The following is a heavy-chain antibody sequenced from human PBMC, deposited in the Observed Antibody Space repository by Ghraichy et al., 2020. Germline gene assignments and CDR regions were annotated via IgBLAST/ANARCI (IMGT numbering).Heavy chain of an antibody. CDR1: GGSVSSGSYY. D-gene: IGHD6-19*01. Sequence: SETLSLTCTVSGGSVSSGSYYWSWIRQPPGKGLEWIGYIYYSGSTNYNPSLKSRVTISVDTSKNQFSLKLSSVTAADTAVYYCARDPPGLGSHYWGQGTLVTVSS. J-gene: IGHJ4*02. CDR2: IYYSGST. CDR3: ARDPPGLGSHY. V-gene: IGHV4-61*01.